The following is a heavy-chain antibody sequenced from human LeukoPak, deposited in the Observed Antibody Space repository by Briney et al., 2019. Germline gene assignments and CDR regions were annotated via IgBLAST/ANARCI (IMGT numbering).Heavy chain of an antibody. CDR2: ISSSSSYI. V-gene: IGHV3-21*01. CDR1: GFTFSSYS. J-gene: IGHJ3*02. Sequence: PGGALRLSCAASGFTFSSYSMKWVRQAPGKGLEWVSSISSSSSYIYYADSVKGRFTISRDNAKNSLYLQMNSLRAEDAAVYYCAKDPTHALRSRGDLSAFDIWGQGTMVTVSS. D-gene: IGHD3-3*01. CDR3: AKDPTHALRSRGDLSAFDI.